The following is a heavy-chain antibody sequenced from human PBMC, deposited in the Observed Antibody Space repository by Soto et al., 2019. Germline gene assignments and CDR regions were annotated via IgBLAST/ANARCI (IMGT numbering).Heavy chain of an antibody. CDR2: IYNSGTT. CDR1: GGSISSNY. D-gene: IGHD2-2*01. CDR3: ARVGVPAALIDY. V-gene: IGHV4-59*01. J-gene: IGHJ4*02. Sequence: PSETLSLTCTVSGGSISSNYWSWIRQPPGKGLEWIGYIYNSGTTNYNPSLKSRVTISVDTSKNHLSLKLSSVTAADTAVYYCARVGVPAALIDYWGQGTLVTVSS.